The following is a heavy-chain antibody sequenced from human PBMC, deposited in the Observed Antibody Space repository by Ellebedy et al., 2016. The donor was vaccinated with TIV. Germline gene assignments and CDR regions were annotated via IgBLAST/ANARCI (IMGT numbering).Heavy chain of an antibody. V-gene: IGHV4-39*07. CDR2: IYFNGST. CDR1: GGSISSSSYY. CDR3: ARGPYYDILTGYSEGDAFDI. Sequence: SETLSLTCTVSGGSISSSSYYWGWIRQPPGKGLECIGSIYFNGSTYYNPSLKSRVTISVDTSKNQFSLKLSSVTAADTAVYYCARGPYYDILTGYSEGDAFDIWGQGTMVTVSS. D-gene: IGHD3-9*01. J-gene: IGHJ3*02.